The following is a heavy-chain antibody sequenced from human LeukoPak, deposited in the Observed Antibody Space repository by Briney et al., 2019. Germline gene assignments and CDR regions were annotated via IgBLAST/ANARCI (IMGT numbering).Heavy chain of an antibody. J-gene: IGHJ4*02. D-gene: IGHD6-19*01. CDR3: ARQTGGVAVARFDH. V-gene: IGHV4-34*01. CDR1: GGSFSGYY. CDR2: INHSGST. Sequence: SETLSLTCAVYGGSFSGYYWSWIRQPPGKGLEWIGEINHSGSTNYNPSLKSRVTISVDTSKNQFSLKLSSVTAADTAVYYCARQTGGVAVARFDHWGQGTLVTVSS.